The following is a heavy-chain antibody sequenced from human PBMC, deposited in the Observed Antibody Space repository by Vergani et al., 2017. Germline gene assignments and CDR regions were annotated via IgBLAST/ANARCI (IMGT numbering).Heavy chain of an antibody. CDR2: IIPIFGTA. D-gene: IGHD3-22*01. Sequence: QVQLLQSGSELKKPGASVRISCEASGYTFTNYPLIWVRQAPGQGLEWMGGIIPIFGTANYAQKFQGRVTITADESTSTAYMELSSLRSEDTAVYYCARPNYYDSSGYLGYWGQGTLVTVSS. CDR3: ARPNYYDSSGYLGY. V-gene: IGHV1-69*01. J-gene: IGHJ4*02. CDR1: GYTFTNYP.